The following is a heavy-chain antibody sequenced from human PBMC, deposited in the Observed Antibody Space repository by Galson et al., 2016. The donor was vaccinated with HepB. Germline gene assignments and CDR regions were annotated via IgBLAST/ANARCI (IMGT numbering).Heavy chain of an antibody. CDR2: MSGSGASI. CDR3: AKASRRGMISKYYFDN. CDR1: GLMFSNYA. J-gene: IGHJ4*02. V-gene: IGHV3-23*01. D-gene: IGHD3/OR15-3a*01. Sequence: SLRLSCAASGLMFSNYAMSWVRQAPGKGLEWVASMSGSGASIYYADSVKGHFTISRDNSKNTGYLQMNSLRAEDTAVYYCAKASRRGMISKYYFDNWGQGTLVTVSS.